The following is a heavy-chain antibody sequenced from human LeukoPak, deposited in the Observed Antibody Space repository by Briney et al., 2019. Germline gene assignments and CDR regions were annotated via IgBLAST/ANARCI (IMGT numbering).Heavy chain of an antibody. CDR2: IKHSGST. Sequence: PSETLSLTCAVHVGSVCVYYWSCIRQPPGEGREWIGEIKHSGSTNYNPSLKCRVTISVHTSRNQFALKLSSVPAADTAVYYCARGNGDCSSTSCYVVYFDYWGQGTLVTVSS. CDR3: ARGNGDCSSTSCYVVYFDY. CDR1: VGSVCVYY. V-gene: IGHV4-34*01. J-gene: IGHJ4*02. D-gene: IGHD2-2*01.